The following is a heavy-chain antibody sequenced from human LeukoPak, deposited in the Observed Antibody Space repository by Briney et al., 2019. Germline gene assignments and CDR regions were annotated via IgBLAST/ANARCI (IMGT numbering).Heavy chain of an antibody. CDR2: ISSVGGHI. Sequence: NPGGSLRLSCAASGFTFNTCNMNWVRQAPGKGLEWVSSISSVGGHIYYADSVKGRFTISRDNAKNTVYLQMDSLRAEDSAVYYCARVRSGTWNGYEYWGQGTLVTVSS. CDR3: ARVRSGTWNGYEY. J-gene: IGHJ4*02. CDR1: GFTFNTCN. V-gene: IGHV3-21*01. D-gene: IGHD3-3*01.